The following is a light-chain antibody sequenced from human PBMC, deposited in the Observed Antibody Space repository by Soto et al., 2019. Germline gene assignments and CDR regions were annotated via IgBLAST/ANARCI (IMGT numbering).Light chain of an antibody. V-gene: IGLV4-69*01. CDR3: QTWGTGGV. CDR1: SGHSNYA. J-gene: IGLJ3*02. Sequence: QSVLTQSPSASASLGASVKLTCTLSSGHSNYAIAWHQQQPEKGPRYLMKLNSDGSHSKGDGIPDRFSGSSSGAERCLTISSLQSEDEADYYCQTWGTGGVFGGGTKLTVL. CDR2: LNSDGSH.